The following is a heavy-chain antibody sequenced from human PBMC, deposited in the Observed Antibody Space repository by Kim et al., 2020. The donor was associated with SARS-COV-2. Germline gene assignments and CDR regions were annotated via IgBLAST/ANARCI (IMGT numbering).Heavy chain of an antibody. J-gene: IGHJ3*02. CDR3: VKDAPPGDYGHYGTFDAFDI. CDR2: ILHDGKNK. CDR1: GFTFSSCG. D-gene: IGHD3-10*01. Sequence: GGSLRLSCVASGFTFSSCGMHWVRQAPGKGLEWVALILHDGKNKYYSDSVRDRFIISRDNSKDTLYLEMTSVRLDDTAVYFCVKDAPPGDYGHYGTFDAFDIWGQGTTVTVSS. V-gene: IGHV3-30*02.